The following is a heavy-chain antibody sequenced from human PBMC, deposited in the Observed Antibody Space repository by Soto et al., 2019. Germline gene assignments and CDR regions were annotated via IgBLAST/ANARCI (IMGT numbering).Heavy chain of an antibody. D-gene: IGHD3-10*01. CDR1: GGTFRNHV. Sequence: SAKVSCKASGGTFRNHVFNWVRQAPGQGLEWMGGIIPIIGTPNYAQKFQGRVTITADASTNTVYLDVSSLRSQDTAVYYCARDLEFRDGNISHLDYWGQGTLVTVSS. CDR2: IIPIIGTP. J-gene: IGHJ4*02. CDR3: ARDLEFRDGNISHLDY. V-gene: IGHV1-69*13.